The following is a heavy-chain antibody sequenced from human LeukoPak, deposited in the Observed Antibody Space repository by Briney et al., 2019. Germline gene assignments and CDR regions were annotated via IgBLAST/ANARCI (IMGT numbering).Heavy chain of an antibody. CDR2: LIGSGGST. Sequence: GGSLRLSCAASRFTFSSYAMSWVRQAPGKGLECVSALIGSGGSTYYADSLKGRFTLSRDNTKNTLYLQMNTPRAEDTAVYYCAKDRISGDYAYWGQGTLVTVSS. V-gene: IGHV3-23*01. D-gene: IGHD4-17*01. CDR1: RFTFSSYA. J-gene: IGHJ4*02. CDR3: AKDRISGDYAY.